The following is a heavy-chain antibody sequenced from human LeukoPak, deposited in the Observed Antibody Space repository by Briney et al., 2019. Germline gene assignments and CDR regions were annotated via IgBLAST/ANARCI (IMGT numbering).Heavy chain of an antibody. V-gene: IGHV4-59*02. CDR2: IHSTGST. CDR3: AAGYSYGLTFDY. D-gene: IGHD5-18*01. CDR1: GGSVSGHF. J-gene: IGHJ4*02. Sequence: SETLSLTCAVSGGSVSGHFWSWIRQPPGKGLEWIGFIHSTGSTNYNPSLRSRVTMSIDTSTNQFSLKLSSVTAADTAVYYCAAGYSYGLTFDYWGQGTLVTVSS.